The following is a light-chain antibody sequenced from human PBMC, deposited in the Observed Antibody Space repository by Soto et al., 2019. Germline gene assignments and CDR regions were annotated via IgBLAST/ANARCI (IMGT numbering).Light chain of an antibody. CDR1: RSDIGSNF. CDR3: AAWDDSLTGPV. J-gene: IGLJ1*01. CDR2: NSN. Sequence: QAVVSQPPSASGTPGQTVIISCSGSRSDIGSNFINWYQHLPGTAPKLLIYNSNQRPSGVPDRFSGSKSGTSASLAISGLQSEDEADYYCAAWDDSLTGPVFGTGTKVTVL. V-gene: IGLV1-44*01.